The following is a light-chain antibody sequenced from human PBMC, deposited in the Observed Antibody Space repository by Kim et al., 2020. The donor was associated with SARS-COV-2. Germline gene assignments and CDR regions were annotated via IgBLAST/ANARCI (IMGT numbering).Light chain of an antibody. V-gene: IGKV4-1*01. CDR1: QNVLYSSNNKNY. Sequence: RATINCKSSQNVLYSSNNKNYLAWYQQKPGQPPNLLISWASTRASGVPDRFSGGGSGTDFTLTITSLQAEDVAVYYCQQYYVTPLTFGGGNKLEI. CDR2: WAS. J-gene: IGKJ4*01. CDR3: QQYYVTPLT.